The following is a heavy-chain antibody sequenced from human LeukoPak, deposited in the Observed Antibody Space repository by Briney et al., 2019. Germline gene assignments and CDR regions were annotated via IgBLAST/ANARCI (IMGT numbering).Heavy chain of an antibody. J-gene: IGHJ4*02. V-gene: IGHV1-2*02. CDR3: ARATYCSSTSCIYFDY. D-gene: IGHD2-2*01. CDR2: INPNSGGT. Sequence: ASVKVSCKASGYTFTGYYMRWVRQAPGQGLEWMGWINPNSGGTNYAQKFQGRVTMTRDTSISTAYMELSRLRSDDTAVYYCARATYCSSTSCIYFDYWGQGTLVTVSS. CDR1: GYTFTGYY.